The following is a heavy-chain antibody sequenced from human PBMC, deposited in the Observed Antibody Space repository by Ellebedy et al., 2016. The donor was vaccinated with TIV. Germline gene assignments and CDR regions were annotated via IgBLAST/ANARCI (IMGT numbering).Heavy chain of an antibody. D-gene: IGHD4-17*01. CDR1: GYSFTSYW. J-gene: IGHJ4*02. Sequence: GESLKISCKGSGYSFTSYWIGWVRHMPGKGLEWMGLLYPGDSATRYSPSFQGQVTISADNSISTAYLHWSSLKASDTAMYYCAKWSTYGDYYYFDYWGQGTLVTVSS. V-gene: IGHV5-51*01. CDR2: LYPGDSAT. CDR3: AKWSTYGDYYYFDY.